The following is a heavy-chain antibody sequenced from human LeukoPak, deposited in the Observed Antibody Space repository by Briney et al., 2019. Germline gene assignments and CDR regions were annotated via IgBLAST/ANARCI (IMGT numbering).Heavy chain of an antibody. CDR3: AELGITMIGGV. CDR2: IKQDGTEK. CDR1: GFTFTTYW. J-gene: IGHJ4*02. D-gene: IGHD3-10*02. Sequence: GGSLRLSCAASGFTFTTYWMSWARPAPGKGLGGVANIKQDGTEKYYVDSVKGRFTISRDNAKNSLYLQMNSLRAEDTAVYYCAELGITMIGGVWGQGTLVTVSS. V-gene: IGHV3-7*01.